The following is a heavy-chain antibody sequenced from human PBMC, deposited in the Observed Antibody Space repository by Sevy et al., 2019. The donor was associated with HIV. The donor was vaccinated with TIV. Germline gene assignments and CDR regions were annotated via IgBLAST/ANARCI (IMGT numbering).Heavy chain of an antibody. J-gene: IGHJ3*02. Sequence: SETLSLTCTVSGGSISSGGYYWSWIRQHPGKGLEWIGYIYYSGSTYYNPSLKSRVTISVDTSKNQFSLKLSSVTAADTAVYYCARVYGYCSGGSCYSYAFDIWGQGTMVTVSS. D-gene: IGHD2-15*01. CDR3: ARVYGYCSGGSCYSYAFDI. V-gene: IGHV4-31*03. CDR1: GGSISSGGYY. CDR2: IYYSGST.